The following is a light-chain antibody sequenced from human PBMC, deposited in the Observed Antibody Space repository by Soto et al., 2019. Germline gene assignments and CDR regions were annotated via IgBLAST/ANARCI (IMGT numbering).Light chain of an antibody. CDR3: QQYNNWPPT. CDR1: QSVSSD. V-gene: IGKV3-15*01. J-gene: IGKJ5*01. CDR2: GAS. Sequence: TQTPNTPSVSPGERATLSCRASQSVSSDLAWYQQKPGQAPRLLIYGASTRAIGIPARFSGSGSGTEFTLTISSLQSEDFAVYYCQQYNNWPPTFGQGTRLEI.